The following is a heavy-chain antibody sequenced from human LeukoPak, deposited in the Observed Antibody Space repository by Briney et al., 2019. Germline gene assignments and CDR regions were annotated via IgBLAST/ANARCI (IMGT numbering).Heavy chain of an antibody. J-gene: IGHJ4*02. V-gene: IGHV3-74*01. Sequence: PGGSLRLSCAASGFTFSSYWMHWVRQAPGKGLVWVSRINTDGSSTSYADSVKGRFTISRDNAKNTLYLQMNSLRAEDTAVYYCAGAPVGATTFDYWGQGTLVTVSS. D-gene: IGHD1-26*01. CDR2: INTDGSST. CDR3: AGAPVGATTFDY. CDR1: GFTFSSYW.